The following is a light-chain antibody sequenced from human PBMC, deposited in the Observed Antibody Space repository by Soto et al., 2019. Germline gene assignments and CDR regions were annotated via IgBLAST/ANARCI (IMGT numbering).Light chain of an antibody. CDR1: QSISVH. CDR2: AAS. J-gene: IGKJ2*01. V-gene: IGKV1-39*01. Sequence: DIQMTQSPSSLSASVGDTVTITCRASQSISVHLNWYQQKPGKVPKLLIYAASNLHSGVPSRFSGGGSETDFALTISSLQPEDFATYYCQQSFITPYTFGQGTRLEIK. CDR3: QQSFITPYT.